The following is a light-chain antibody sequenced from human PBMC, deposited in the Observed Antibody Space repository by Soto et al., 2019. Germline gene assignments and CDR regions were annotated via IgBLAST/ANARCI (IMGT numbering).Light chain of an antibody. V-gene: IGKV3-20*01. CDR3: QQYGSSGT. Sequence: EIVLTQAPGTLSLPPGARATLSCRASQSVSNNYLAWYQQKPGQAPRLLIYGASNRATGIPDRFSGSGSGTDFTLTISRLEPEDFAVYYCQQYGSSGTFGQGTKVDIK. J-gene: IGKJ1*01. CDR2: GAS. CDR1: QSVSNNY.